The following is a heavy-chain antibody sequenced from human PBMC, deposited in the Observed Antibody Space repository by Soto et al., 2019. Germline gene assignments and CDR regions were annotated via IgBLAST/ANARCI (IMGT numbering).Heavy chain of an antibody. Sequence: ASVKVSCKASGYTFTGYYMHWVRQAPGQGLEWMGWINPNSGGTNYAQKFQGRVTMTRDTSISTAYMELSSLRSEDTAVYYCARGALVTTVTTAAFDIWGQGTMVTVSS. CDR3: ARGALVTTVTTAAFDI. V-gene: IGHV1-2*02. CDR2: INPNSGGT. CDR1: GYTFTGYY. D-gene: IGHD4-17*01. J-gene: IGHJ3*02.